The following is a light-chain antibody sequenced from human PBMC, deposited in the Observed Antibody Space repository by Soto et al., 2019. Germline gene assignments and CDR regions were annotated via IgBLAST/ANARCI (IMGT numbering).Light chain of an antibody. CDR3: QQYNNWPWT. Sequence: DIVLTQSPGTLSLSPGERATLSCRASQSVSSSYLAWYQQKPGQAPRLLIHGASTRATGFPARFSGSGSGTDFTLTISSLQSEDFAVYYCQQYNNWPWTFGQGTKVDIK. CDR2: GAS. J-gene: IGKJ1*01. CDR1: QSVSSSY. V-gene: IGKV3-15*01.